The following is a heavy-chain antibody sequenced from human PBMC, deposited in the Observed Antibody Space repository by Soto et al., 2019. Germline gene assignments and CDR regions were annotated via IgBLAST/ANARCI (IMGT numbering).Heavy chain of an antibody. CDR2: IYYSGSA. Sequence: SETLSLTCTVSGGSISSYYWSWIRQPPGKGLEWIGYIYYSGSANYNPSLKSRVTISVDTSKNQFSLKLSSVTAADTAVYYCAWYSSSSDFWFDSWGQGTLVTVSS. V-gene: IGHV4-59*08. D-gene: IGHD6-6*01. CDR1: GGSISSYY. J-gene: IGHJ5*01. CDR3: AWYSSSSDFWFDS.